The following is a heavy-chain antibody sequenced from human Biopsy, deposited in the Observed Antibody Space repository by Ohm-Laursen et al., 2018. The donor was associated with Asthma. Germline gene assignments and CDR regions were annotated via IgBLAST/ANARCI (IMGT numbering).Heavy chain of an antibody. CDR3: ARGDSSGWSHYYFDY. D-gene: IGHD6-19*01. Sequence: SLRLSCAASGFTFSSFGMHWVRQAPGKGLEWVACISYDGSNKYYADSVKGRSTISRDNSKNTLHLQMHSLRVEDTAVYYCARGDSSGWSHYYFDYWGQGTLVTVSS. J-gene: IGHJ4*02. CDR1: GFTFSSFG. CDR2: ISYDGSNK. V-gene: IGHV3-30*03.